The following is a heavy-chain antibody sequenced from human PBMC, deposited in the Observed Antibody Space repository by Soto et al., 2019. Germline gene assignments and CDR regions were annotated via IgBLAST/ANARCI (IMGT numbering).Heavy chain of an antibody. CDR2: ISSSGSTI. V-gene: IGHV3-11*01. D-gene: IGHD3-10*01. Sequence: GGSLRLSCAASGFTFSDYYMSWIRQAPGKGLEWVSYISSSGSTIYYADSVKGRFTISRDNAKNLLYLQMNSLRAEDTAVFFCARGVGSGSYWDYYYMDVWGKGTTVTVSS. CDR1: GFTFSDYY. CDR3: ARGVGSGSYWDYYYMDV. J-gene: IGHJ6*03.